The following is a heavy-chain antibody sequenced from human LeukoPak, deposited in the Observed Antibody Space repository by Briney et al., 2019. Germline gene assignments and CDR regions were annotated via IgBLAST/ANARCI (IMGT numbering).Heavy chain of an antibody. CDR2: IYYSGST. CDR1: GGSICRSSYY. CDR3: ARRVGANDY. V-gene: IGHV4-39*01. J-gene: IGHJ4*02. Sequence: SETLSVTCTVSGGSICRSSYYWGWIRQPPGKGLEWIGSIYYSGSTYYNPSLKRRVTISVDTSKNQFSLKLSSVTAADTAVYYCARRVGANDYWGQGTLVTVSS. D-gene: IGHD1-26*01.